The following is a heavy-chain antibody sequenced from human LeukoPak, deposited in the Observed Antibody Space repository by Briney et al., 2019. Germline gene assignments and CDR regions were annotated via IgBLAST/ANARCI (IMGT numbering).Heavy chain of an antibody. J-gene: IGHJ4*02. CDR2: ISGSGGST. CDR3: AKGMIVIGY. V-gene: IGHV3-23*01. Sequence: GXSLRXSCAASGFTLSSYAMSWVRQAPGKGLEWVSAISGSGGSTYYADSVKGRFTISRDNSKNTLYLQMNSLRAEDTAVYYCAKGMIVIGYWGQGTLVTVSS. D-gene: IGHD3-16*02. CDR1: GFTLSSYA.